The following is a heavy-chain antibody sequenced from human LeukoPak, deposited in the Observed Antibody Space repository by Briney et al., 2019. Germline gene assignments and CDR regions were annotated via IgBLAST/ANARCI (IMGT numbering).Heavy chain of an antibody. D-gene: IGHD2-15*01. CDR2: IKQDGSEK. V-gene: IGHV3-7*04. CDR3: ARPHCSGGSCYSSWLDP. Sequence: PGGSLRLSCAASGFTLSSYWMTWVRQAPGKGLEWVANIKQDGSEKNYVDSVKGRFTISRDNAKNSLYLQMNSLRAEDTAVYYCARPHCSGGSCYSSWLDPWGQGTLVTVSS. J-gene: IGHJ5*02. CDR1: GFTLSSYW.